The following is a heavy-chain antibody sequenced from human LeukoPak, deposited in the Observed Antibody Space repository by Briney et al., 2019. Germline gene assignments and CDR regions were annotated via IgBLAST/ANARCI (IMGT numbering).Heavy chain of an antibody. CDR2: IYSGGST. CDR1: GFTVSSNY. D-gene: IGHD6-19*01. J-gene: IGHJ4*02. CDR3: ARDSGYSSVDGY. Sequence: GGSLRLSCAASGFTVSSNYMSWVRQAPGKGLEWVSVIYSGGSTYYADSVKGRFTIFRDDSKNTLYLQMNSLRAEDTAVYYCARDSGYSSVDGYWGQGTLVTVSS. V-gene: IGHV3-66*01.